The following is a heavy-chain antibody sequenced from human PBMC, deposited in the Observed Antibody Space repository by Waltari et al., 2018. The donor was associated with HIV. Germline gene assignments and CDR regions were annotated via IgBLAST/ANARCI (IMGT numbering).Heavy chain of an antibody. D-gene: IGHD6-19*01. CDR1: GFTFSVYP. CDR3: YSSGWYEESSIDY. Sequence: QLHLVETGGGVIQPGGSLRLSCAAAGFTFSVYPMHWVRQAPGKGLEWLSVLSYDEAFKSYADSVKGRFTVSRDNSKNTFFLHMNDLRPDDTAVYYCYSSGWYEESSIDYWGQGTLVTVSS. J-gene: IGHJ4*02. CDR2: LSYDEAFK. V-gene: IGHV3-30-3*01.